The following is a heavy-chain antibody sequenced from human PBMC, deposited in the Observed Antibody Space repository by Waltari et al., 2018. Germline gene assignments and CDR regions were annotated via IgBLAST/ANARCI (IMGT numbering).Heavy chain of an antibody. CDR2: IKQDGSEK. V-gene: IGHV3-7*01. CDR1: GFTFSSYW. CDR3: ARGIYQDYFDY. J-gene: IGHJ4*02. Sequence: EVQLVESGGGLVQPGGSLRLSCAASGFTFSSYWMSWVRQAPGKGLEWVANIKQDGSEKYYVDSWKGRFTISRDNAKNSLYLQMNSLRAEETAVYYCARGIYQDYFDYWGQGTLVTVSS. D-gene: IGHD2-2*01.